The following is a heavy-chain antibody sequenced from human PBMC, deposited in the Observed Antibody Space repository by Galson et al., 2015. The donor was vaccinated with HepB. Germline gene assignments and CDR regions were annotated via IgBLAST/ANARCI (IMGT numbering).Heavy chain of an antibody. Sequence: SLRLSCAASGFTFSSYAMHWVRQAPGKGLEWVAVISYDGSNKYYADSVKGRFTISRDNSKNTLYLQMNSLRAEDTAVYYCARDLIGMVYANYYGMDVWGIWNYYYMDVWGRGTTVTVSS. CDR3: ARDLIGMVYANYYGMDVWGIWNYYYMDV. D-gene: IGHD2-8*01. CDR1: GFTFSSYA. J-gene: IGHJ6*03. CDR2: ISYDGSNK. V-gene: IGHV3-30-3*01.